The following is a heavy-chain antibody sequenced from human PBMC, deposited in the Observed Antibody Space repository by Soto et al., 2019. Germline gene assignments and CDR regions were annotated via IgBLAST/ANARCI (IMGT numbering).Heavy chain of an antibody. Sequence: QVQLVQSGAEVKKPGASIKVSCKASGYMFTSYGISWVRQAPGQGPEWMGWISTYNGNTNYAQKHQGRVTMTTDTSTSTAYMELRSLRSDDTAVFYCARDLGIAVDGLFQDWGQGTLFIVSS. CDR3: ARDLGIAVDGLFQD. J-gene: IGHJ1*01. D-gene: IGHD6-19*01. V-gene: IGHV1-18*01. CDR2: ISTYNGNT. CDR1: GYMFTSYG.